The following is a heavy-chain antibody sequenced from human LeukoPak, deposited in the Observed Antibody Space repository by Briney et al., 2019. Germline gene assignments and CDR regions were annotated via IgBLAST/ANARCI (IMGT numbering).Heavy chain of an antibody. Sequence: GGSLRLSCAASGFTFDDYAMHWVRQAPGKGLEWVSGISWNSGSIGYADSVKGRFTISRDNSKNTLYLQMNRLRAEDTAVYYCAKDFSVYYYDSRVLDYWGQGTLVTVSS. CDR2: ISWNSGSI. CDR3: AKDFSVYYYDSRVLDY. J-gene: IGHJ4*02. V-gene: IGHV3-9*01. CDR1: GFTFDDYA. D-gene: IGHD3-22*01.